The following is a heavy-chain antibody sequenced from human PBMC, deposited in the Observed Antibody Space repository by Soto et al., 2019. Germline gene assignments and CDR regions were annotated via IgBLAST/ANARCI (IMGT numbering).Heavy chain of an antibody. Sequence: SETLSLTCSVSGGSISSYYWSWIRQPPGKGLEWIGDIYYSGSTNYNPSLKSRVTISVDTSKNQFSLKLSSVTAADTAVYYCAREHTGFGEGNNWFDPWGQGTLVTVSS. CDR1: GGSISSYY. CDR2: IYYSGST. J-gene: IGHJ5*02. CDR3: AREHTGFGEGNNWFDP. V-gene: IGHV4-59*01. D-gene: IGHD3-10*01.